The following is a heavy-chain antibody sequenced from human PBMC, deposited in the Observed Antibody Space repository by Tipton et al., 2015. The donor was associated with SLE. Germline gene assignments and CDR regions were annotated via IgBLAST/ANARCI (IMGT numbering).Heavy chain of an antibody. CDR1: GFTFSSYS. CDR2: ISSSSSYI. J-gene: IGHJ4*02. V-gene: IGHV3-21*01. Sequence: SLRLSCAASGFTFSSYSMNWVRQAPGKGLEWVSSISSSSSYIYYADSVKGRFTISRDNAKNSVYLQMNSLRAEDTAVYYCARGEYDFWSGYYTPLFDYWGQGTLVTVSS. D-gene: IGHD3-3*01. CDR3: ARGEYDFWSGYYTPLFDY.